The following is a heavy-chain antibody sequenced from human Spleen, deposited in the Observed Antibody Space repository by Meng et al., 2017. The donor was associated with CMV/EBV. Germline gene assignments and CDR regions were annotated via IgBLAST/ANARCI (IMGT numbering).Heavy chain of an antibody. CDR3: ARDPGCDDPSCYGIGWDL. Sequence: ASVKVSCKASGYTFTAHYFHWVRQAPGQGLEWMGWIHPHRGDTNYAQQFQGRVTLTRDTSINTAYMELSRLRHDDTAVYYCARDPGCDDPSCYGIGWDLWGQGTLVTVSS. CDR1: GYTFTAHY. D-gene: IGHD2-2*01. CDR2: IHPHRGDT. J-gene: IGHJ5*02. V-gene: IGHV1-2*02.